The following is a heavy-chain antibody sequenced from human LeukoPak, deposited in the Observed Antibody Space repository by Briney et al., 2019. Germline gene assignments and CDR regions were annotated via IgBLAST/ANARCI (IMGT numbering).Heavy chain of an antibody. V-gene: IGHV4-59*01. CDR3: ARYWGVQLWPHWYVVL. CDR2: IYYSGST. CDR1: GGSISSYY. J-gene: IGHJ2*01. D-gene: IGHD5-18*01. Sequence: SETLSLTCTVSGGSISSYYWSWFRQTPGKGPEWIGSIYYSGSTKYNPSLKSRVTISVDRSKNQFSLKLNSVTAADTAVYYCARYWGVQLWPHWYVVLWGRGSLVTVSS.